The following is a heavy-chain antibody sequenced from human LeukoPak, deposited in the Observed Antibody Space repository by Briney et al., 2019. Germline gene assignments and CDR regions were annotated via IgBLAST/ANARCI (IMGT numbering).Heavy chain of an antibody. J-gene: IGHJ4*02. V-gene: IGHV1-18*01. D-gene: IGHD4-17*01. CDR2: ISTQSGNT. Sequence: ASVRVSCEASGYTLTSYGINWMRQAPGQGLEWMGWISTQSGNTNYAQKVQGRLTLTTDRSTNTAYMELRSLRSDDTAVYYCARGAYGDKWGQGTMVTVSS. CDR1: GYTLTSYG. CDR3: ARGAYGDK.